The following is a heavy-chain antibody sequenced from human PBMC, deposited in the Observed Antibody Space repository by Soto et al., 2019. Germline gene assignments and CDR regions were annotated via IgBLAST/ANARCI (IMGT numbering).Heavy chain of an antibody. CDR3: ARGAGAARPGWYFDL. J-gene: IGHJ2*01. CDR2: IYSGGST. V-gene: IGHV3-53*01. D-gene: IGHD6-6*01. CDR1: GFTVSSNY. Sequence: EVQLVESGGGLIQPGGSLRLSCAASGFTVSSNYMSWVRQAPGKGLEWVSVIYSGGSTYYADSVKGRFTISRDNSKNTQYLQMNSLRAEDTAVYYCARGAGAARPGWYFDLWGRGTLVTVSS.